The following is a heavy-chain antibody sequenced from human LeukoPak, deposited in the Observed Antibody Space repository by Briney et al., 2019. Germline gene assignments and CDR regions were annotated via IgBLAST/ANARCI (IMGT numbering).Heavy chain of an antibody. Sequence: GGFLRLSCAASGFTFSSYAMSWVRQAPGKGLEWVSAMSGSGGSTYYADSVKGRFTISRDNSKNTLYLQMNSLRAEDTAVYYCAKAPQLWYLDYWGQGTLVTVSS. J-gene: IGHJ4*02. CDR1: GFTFSSYA. D-gene: IGHD5-18*01. V-gene: IGHV3-23*01. CDR3: AKAPQLWYLDY. CDR2: MSGSGGST.